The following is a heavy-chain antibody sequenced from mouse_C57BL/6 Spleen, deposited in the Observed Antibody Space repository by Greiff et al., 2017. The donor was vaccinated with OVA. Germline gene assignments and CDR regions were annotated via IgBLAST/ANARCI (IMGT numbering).Heavy chain of an antibody. D-gene: IGHD2-3*01. V-gene: IGHV14-4*01. Sequence: EVQLQQSGAELVRPGASVKLSCTASGFNIKDDYMHWVKQRPEQGLEWIGWIDPENGDTEYASKFQGKATITADTSSNTAYLQLSSLTSEDTAVYYCTTGGYDGYPFAYWGQGTLVTVSA. CDR2: IDPENGDT. CDR3: TTGGYDGYPFAY. J-gene: IGHJ3*01. CDR1: GFNIKDDY.